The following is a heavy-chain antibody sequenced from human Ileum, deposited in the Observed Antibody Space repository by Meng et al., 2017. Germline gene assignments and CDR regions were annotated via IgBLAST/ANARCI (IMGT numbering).Heavy chain of an antibody. CDR2: INTNTGNP. CDR3: ARLYCSGGSCHFPFYGMDV. CDR1: GYTFTSYA. J-gene: IGHJ6*02. Sequence: ASVKVSCKASGYTFTSYAMNWVRQAPGQGLEWMGWINTNTGNPTYAQGFTGRFVFSLDTSVSTAYLQISSLKAEDTAVYYCARLYCSGGSCHFPFYGMDVWGQGTTVTVSS. V-gene: IGHV7-4-1*02. D-gene: IGHD2-15*01.